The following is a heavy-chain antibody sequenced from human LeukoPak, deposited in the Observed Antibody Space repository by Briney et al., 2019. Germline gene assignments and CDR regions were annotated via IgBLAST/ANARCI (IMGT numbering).Heavy chain of an antibody. J-gene: IGHJ6*03. CDR1: AFTVSSNY. V-gene: IGHV3-53*01. D-gene: IGHD3-9*01. Sequence: GGSLRLSCAASAFTVSSNYMSWVRQAPGKGLEWVSILYSGGSTYYADSVKGRFTISRDNPKNTLYLQMNSLRAEDTAVYYCAKGGAYYDILTGYSRPMDVWGKGTTVTISS. CDR3: AKGGAYYDILTGYSRPMDV. CDR2: LYSGGST.